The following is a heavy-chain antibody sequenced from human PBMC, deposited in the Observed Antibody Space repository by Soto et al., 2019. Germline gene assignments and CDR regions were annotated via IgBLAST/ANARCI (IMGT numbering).Heavy chain of an antibody. V-gene: IGHV3-11*01. CDR1: GFPFSDYY. J-gene: IGHJ4*02. D-gene: IGHD6-6*01. CDR3: ARTLAARFDY. CDR2: ITNSGSTK. Sequence: KPVGSLRLSCAASGFPFSDYYMSWIRQAPGKGLEWVSHITNSGSTKYYADSVKGRFTISRDNAKNSLFLQMNSLRAEDTAVYYCARTLAARFDYWGQGTPVTVSS.